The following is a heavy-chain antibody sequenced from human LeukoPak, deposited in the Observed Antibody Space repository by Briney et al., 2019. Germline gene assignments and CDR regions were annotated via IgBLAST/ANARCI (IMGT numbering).Heavy chain of an antibody. V-gene: IGHV4-61*02. Sequence: SETLSLTCIVSGGSISRSNSYWAWIRQPAGKGLEWIGRIYTSGSTNYNPSLKSRVTMSVDTSKNQFSLKLSSVTAADTAVYYCARAPRRYYDSSGYYYVGWGQGTLVTVSS. CDR3: ARAPRRYYDSSGYYYVG. J-gene: IGHJ4*02. D-gene: IGHD3-22*01. CDR1: GGSISRSNSY. CDR2: IYTSGST.